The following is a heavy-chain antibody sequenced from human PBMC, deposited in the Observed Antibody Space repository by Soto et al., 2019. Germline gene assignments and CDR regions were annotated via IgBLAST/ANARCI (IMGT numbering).Heavy chain of an antibody. J-gene: IGHJ5*02. CDR1: GFTFSYYE. CDR2: ISHTDRLT. CDR3: ARDTGRASADL. V-gene: IGHV3-48*03. D-gene: IGHD1-26*01. Sequence: EVQLAESGGDLVQPGGSLRLSCIGSGFTFSYYEMNWVRQAPGTGLERVAFISHTDRLTHYPDSVRGRFTISGDNAKNSLYLHMTSLRVEDTAVYYCARDTGRASADLWGQGTLVTVSS.